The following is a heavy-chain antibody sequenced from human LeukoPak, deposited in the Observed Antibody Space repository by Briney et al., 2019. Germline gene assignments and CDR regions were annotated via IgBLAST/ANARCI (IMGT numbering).Heavy chain of an antibody. D-gene: IGHD1-26*01. CDR3: AKPIVGAKNVFDY. CDR1: GFTFSGYA. CDR2: ISGSGGST. J-gene: IGHJ4*02. V-gene: IGHV3-23*01. Sequence: PGGSLRLSCAASGFTFSGYAMSWVRQAPGKGLEWVSAISGSGGSTYYADSVKGRFTISRDNSKNTLYLQMNSLRAEDTAVYYCAKPIVGAKNVFDYWGQGTLVTVSS.